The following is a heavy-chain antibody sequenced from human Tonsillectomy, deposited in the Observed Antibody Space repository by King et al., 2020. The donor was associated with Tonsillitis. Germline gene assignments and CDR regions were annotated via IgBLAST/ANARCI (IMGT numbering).Heavy chain of an antibody. J-gene: IGHJ5*02. CDR2: IYYSGST. Sequence: LQLQESGPGLVKPSETLSLTCTVSCGSISSSSYYWGWIRQPPGKGLEWIGSIYYSGSTYYNPSLKSRVTISVDTSKNQFSLKLSSVTAADTAVYYCARWYSSGWYWFDPWGQGTLVTVSS. CDR3: ARWYSSGWYWFDP. CDR1: CGSISSSSYY. V-gene: IGHV4-39*01. D-gene: IGHD6-19*01.